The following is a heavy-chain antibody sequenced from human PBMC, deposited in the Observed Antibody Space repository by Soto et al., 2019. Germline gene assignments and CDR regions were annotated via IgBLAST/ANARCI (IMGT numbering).Heavy chain of an antibody. D-gene: IGHD3-10*01. CDR1: GYTFTSYA. CDR2: INAGNGNT. CDR3: ARDREYYGSGSQNYFDS. J-gene: IGHJ4*02. V-gene: IGHV1-3*01. Sequence: ASVKVSCKASGYTFTSYAMHWVRQAPGQRLEWMGWINAGNGNTKYSQKFQGRVTITADESTSTAYMELSSLRSEDTAVYYCARDREYYGSGSQNYFDSWGQGTLVTVSS.